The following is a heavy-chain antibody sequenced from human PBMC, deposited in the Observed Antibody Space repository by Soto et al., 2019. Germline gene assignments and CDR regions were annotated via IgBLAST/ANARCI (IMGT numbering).Heavy chain of an antibody. D-gene: IGHD3-10*01. J-gene: IGHJ5*02. CDR2: IIPIFGTA. V-gene: IGHV1-69*13. CDR1: GGTFSSYA. CDR3: ARKLDYGSGSCWFDP. Sequence: ASVKVSCKASGGTFSSYAISWVRQAPGQGLEWMGGIIPIFGTANYAQKFQGRVTITADESTSTAYMELSSLRSEDTAVYYCARKLDYGSGSCWFDPWGQGTLVTVSS.